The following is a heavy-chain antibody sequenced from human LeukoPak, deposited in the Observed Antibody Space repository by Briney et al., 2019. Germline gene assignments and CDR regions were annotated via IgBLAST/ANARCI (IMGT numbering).Heavy chain of an antibody. D-gene: IGHD2-2*01. Sequence: ASVKVSCKASGYTFTGYYMHWVRQAPGQGLESIGWINPNSGGTNYAQKFQGRVTMTRDTSISTAYMELSRLRSDDTAVYYCARDHCSSTSCYDYWGQGTLVTVSS. CDR3: ARDHCSSTSCYDY. V-gene: IGHV1-2*02. J-gene: IGHJ4*02. CDR1: GYTFTGYY. CDR2: INPNSGGT.